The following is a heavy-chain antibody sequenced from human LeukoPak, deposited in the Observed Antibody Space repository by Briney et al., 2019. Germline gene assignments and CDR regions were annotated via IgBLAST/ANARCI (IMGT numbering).Heavy chain of an antibody. J-gene: IGHJ5*02. CDR1: GGTFSSYA. CDR3: TYSSSGWFDP. Sequence: SVKVSCKASGGTFSSYAISWVRPAPGQGLEWMGGIIPIFGTANYAQKFQGRVTITTDESTSTAYMELSSLRSEDTAVYYCTYSSSGWFDPWGQGTLVTVSS. CDR2: IIPIFGTA. D-gene: IGHD6-6*01. V-gene: IGHV1-69*05.